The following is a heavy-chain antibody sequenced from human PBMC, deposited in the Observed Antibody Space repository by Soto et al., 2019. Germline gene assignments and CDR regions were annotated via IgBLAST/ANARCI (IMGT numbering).Heavy chain of an antibody. J-gene: IGHJ1*01. CDR2: ITWSGGTR. Sequence: EVQLVESGGGLVQPGRSLRLSCVASGFTFDDYAMHWVRQAPGKGLEWVSGITWSGGTRDYADSVKGRFTISRDNAKNSVYLQMDNLRVEDTALYYCIRGRQGWVQLWGRGTLVTVSS. V-gene: IGHV3-9*01. CDR1: GFTFDDYA. D-gene: IGHD6-19*01. CDR3: IRGRQGWVQL.